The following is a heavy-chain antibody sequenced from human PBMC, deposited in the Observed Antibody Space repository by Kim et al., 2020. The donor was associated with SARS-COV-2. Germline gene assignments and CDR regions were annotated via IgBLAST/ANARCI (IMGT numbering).Heavy chain of an antibody. CDR2: IYTSGST. D-gene: IGHD6-13*01. Sequence: SETLSLTCTVSGGSISSYYWSWIRQPAGKGLEWIGRIYTSGSTNYNPSLKSRVTMSVDTSKNQFSLKLSSVTAADTAVYYCARAGIAAAGTRWDYYYGMDVWGQGTTVTVSS. CDR1: GGSISSYY. V-gene: IGHV4-4*07. CDR3: ARAGIAAAGTRWDYYYGMDV. J-gene: IGHJ6*02.